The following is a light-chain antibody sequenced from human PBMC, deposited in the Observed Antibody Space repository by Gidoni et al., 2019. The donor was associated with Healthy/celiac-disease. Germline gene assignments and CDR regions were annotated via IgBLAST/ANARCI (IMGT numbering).Light chain of an antibody. Sequence: QMTLSPSSLSASVGDRVTITRRESQSISSYLNWYQQKPGKAPKLLIYAAASLQSAVPSGFSGSRSGTDFSLTISSMLPEDCVTVYCQQSYSTPPWTFGQGTKVEIK. CDR1: QSISSY. V-gene: IGKV1-39*01. CDR3: QQSYSTPPWT. J-gene: IGKJ1*01. CDR2: AAA.